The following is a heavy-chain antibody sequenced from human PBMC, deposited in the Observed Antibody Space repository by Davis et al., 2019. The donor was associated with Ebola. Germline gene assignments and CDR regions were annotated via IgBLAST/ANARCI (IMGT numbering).Heavy chain of an antibody. CDR2: ISSSSSYI. V-gene: IGHV3-21*01. J-gene: IGHJ6*02. D-gene: IGHD3-10*01. Sequence: GGSLRLSCAASGFTFSNAWLNWVRQAPGKGLEWVSSISSSSSYIYYADSVKGRFTISRDNAKNSLYLQMNSLRAEDTAVYYCARKKGYYYGSGSYYNRRTRYYYYYYDMDVWGQGTTVTVSS. CDR1: GFTFSNAW. CDR3: ARKKGYYYGSGSYYNRRTRYYYYYYDMDV.